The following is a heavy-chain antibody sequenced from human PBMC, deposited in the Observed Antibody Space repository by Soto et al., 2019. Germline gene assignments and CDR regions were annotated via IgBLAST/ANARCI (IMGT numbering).Heavy chain of an antibody. CDR1: VGSIISYY. Sequence: SETLCLTCTVSVGSIISYYGSWIRQPPGKGLEWIGYIYYSGSTNYNPSLKSRVTISVDTSKNQFSLKLSSVTAADTAVYYGARDSITGYYYYGLDVWSQGPTVTVSS. D-gene: IGHD1-20*01. J-gene: IGHJ6*02. CDR2: IYYSGST. V-gene: IGHV4-59*01. CDR3: ARDSITGYYYYGLDV.